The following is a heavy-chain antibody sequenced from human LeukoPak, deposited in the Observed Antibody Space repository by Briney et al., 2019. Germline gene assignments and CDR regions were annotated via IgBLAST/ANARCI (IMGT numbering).Heavy chain of an antibody. V-gene: IGHV3-53*04. CDR2: IYSGGST. D-gene: IGHD3-22*01. Sequence: GGSLRLSCAASGFTVSSNYMSWVRQAPGKGLEWVSVIYSGGSTYYADSVKGRFTISRHNSKNTLYLQMNSLRAEDTAVYYCASSNLGYYDSSGYLFDYWGQGTLVTVSS. CDR3: ASSNLGYYDSSGYLFDY. J-gene: IGHJ4*02. CDR1: GFTVSSNY.